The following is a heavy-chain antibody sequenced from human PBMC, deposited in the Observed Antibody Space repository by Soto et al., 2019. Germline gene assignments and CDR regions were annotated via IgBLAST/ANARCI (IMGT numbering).Heavy chain of an antibody. CDR2: ISGYNGAT. CDR1: GYTFTSYG. D-gene: IGHD3-22*01. Sequence: QIHLVQSGGEVKKPGASVEVSCKASGYTFTSYGINWVRQAPGQGLEWMGWISGYNGATNYAQMFQGRVTMTTDTSTSTAYMDLTNLISDDTAVYFWARGGVASRGYWGDYWGQGTLVTVSS. CDR3: ARGGVASRGYWGDY. J-gene: IGHJ4*02. V-gene: IGHV1-18*01.